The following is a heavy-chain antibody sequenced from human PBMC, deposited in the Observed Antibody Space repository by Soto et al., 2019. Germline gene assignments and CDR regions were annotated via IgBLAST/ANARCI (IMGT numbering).Heavy chain of an antibody. V-gene: IGHV4-39*07. J-gene: IGHJ4*02. CDR3: ATYGANSHY. CDR1: GGSISSRSYY. D-gene: IGHD4-17*01. CDR2: FYDGGNT. Sequence: PSETLSLTCTVSGGSISSRSYYWGWIRQPPGKGLEWIGTFYDGGNTNYNPSLKSRVTISVDTSKNQFSLRLSSVTAADTATYYCATYGANSHYWGQGTLVTVSS.